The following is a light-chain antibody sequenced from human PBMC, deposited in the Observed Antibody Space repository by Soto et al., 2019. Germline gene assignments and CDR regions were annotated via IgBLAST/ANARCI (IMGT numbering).Light chain of an antibody. CDR2: DAS. J-gene: IGKJ5*01. Sequence: EIVMTQSPATLSLSLGDRATLSCRASQSVDIYLAWYQQKPGQAPTLLIYDASNRATGVPPRFSGSGSGTEFTLTISSLEPEDFAIYYCQQRRNWPPLTFGQGTLLEIK. CDR1: QSVDIY. V-gene: IGKV3-11*01. CDR3: QQRRNWPPLT.